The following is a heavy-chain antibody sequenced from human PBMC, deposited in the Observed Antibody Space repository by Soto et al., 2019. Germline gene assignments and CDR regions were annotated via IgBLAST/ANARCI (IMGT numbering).Heavy chain of an antibody. V-gene: IGHV4-59*01. CDR3: ARVGYCGGDCSFPDY. J-gene: IGHJ4*02. D-gene: IGHD2-21*02. Sequence: QVQLQESGPGLVKPSETLSLTCTVSGGSISSYFWSWIRQPPGKGLEWIGYIYYSGSTNYNPSLKSRGTXSXXXSXXQLSLKLSSVPAADTAVYYCARVGYCGGDCSFPDYWGQGTLVTVSS. CDR2: IYYSGST. CDR1: GGSISSYF.